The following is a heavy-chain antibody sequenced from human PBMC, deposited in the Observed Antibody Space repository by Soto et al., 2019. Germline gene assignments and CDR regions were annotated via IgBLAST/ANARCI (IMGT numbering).Heavy chain of an antibody. Sequence: QVQLVESGGGVVQPGRSLRLSCAASGFTFSDFDMHWVRQAPGKGLEWVAVISYRGSNKYYADSVKGRFTISRDNSNNMLYVQMDDLRPDDTAIYYCVKEAHRASRLEYWCQGTLVPVSS. V-gene: IGHV3-30*18. CDR1: GFTFSDFD. J-gene: IGHJ4*02. CDR3: VKEAHRASRLEY. D-gene: IGHD6-6*01. CDR2: ISYRGSNK.